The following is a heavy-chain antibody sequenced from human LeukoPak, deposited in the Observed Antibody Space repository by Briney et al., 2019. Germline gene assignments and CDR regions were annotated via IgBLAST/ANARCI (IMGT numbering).Heavy chain of an antibody. D-gene: IGHD5-24*01. J-gene: IGHJ3*02. CDR1: VDSISSYY. V-gene: IGHV4-59*08. Sequence: SETLSLTCTVSVDSISSYYGSCIRQPPGKGLEWSGYIYYSGGTDYNPSLKRRVTISVDTSKNQFSLKLRSVNAEKPAAYYCARHVTISGPYDASDIWGQGTMVTVSP. CDR3: ARHVTISGPYDASDI. CDR2: IYYSGGT.